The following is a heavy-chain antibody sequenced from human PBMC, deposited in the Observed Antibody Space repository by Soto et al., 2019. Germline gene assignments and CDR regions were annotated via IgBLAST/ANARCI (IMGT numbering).Heavy chain of an antibody. CDR3: ARGGYYENGCGTVSQYGLDL. D-gene: IGHD3-16*01. CDR1: GYTFIRYG. Sequence: QVQLVQSAAEVKKPGASVKVSCKASGYTFIRYGITWVRQAPGQWLEWMGWISPYNDYTIYAQKLQGRVTMTTDTTPREVYMDLRGLKCDVTVWYYCARGGYYENGCGTVSQYGLDLWGQGPSVTVSS. CDR2: ISPYNDYT. V-gene: IGHV1-18*01. J-gene: IGHJ6*02.